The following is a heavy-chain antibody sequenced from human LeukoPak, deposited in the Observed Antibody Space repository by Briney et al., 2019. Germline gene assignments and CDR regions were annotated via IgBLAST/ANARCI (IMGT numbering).Heavy chain of an antibody. CDR2: MNPETEIT. CDR1: GYTFTDYD. CDR3: ATRTISDILTGSMAWAFDI. Sequence: ASVKVSCKASGYTFTDYDLNWVRQASGQGLEWMGWMNPETEITEYAQKFQGRVTITRNTSISTAYMELSSLRSEDTAVYYCATRTISDILTGSMAWAFDIWGQGTMVTVSS. V-gene: IGHV1-8*03. J-gene: IGHJ3*02. D-gene: IGHD3-9*01.